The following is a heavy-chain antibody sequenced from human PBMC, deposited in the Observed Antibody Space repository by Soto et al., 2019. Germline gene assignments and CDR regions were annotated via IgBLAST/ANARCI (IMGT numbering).Heavy chain of an antibody. V-gene: IGHV1-18*01. CDR1: GYTYINYG. CDR2: ISGYNGNT. CDR3: ARDIVPYGSGSYYYYYGMDV. J-gene: IGHJ6*02. Sequence: ASVKVSCTASGYTYINYGISWVRQAPGQGLEWMGWISGYNGNTNYAQKVQGRVTMTADTSTSTAYMELRSLRFDDTAVYYCARDIVPYGSGSYYYYYGMDVWGQGTTVTVS. D-gene: IGHD3-10*01.